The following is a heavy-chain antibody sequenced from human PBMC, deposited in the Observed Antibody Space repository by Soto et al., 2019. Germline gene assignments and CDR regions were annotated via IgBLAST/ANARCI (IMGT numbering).Heavy chain of an antibody. V-gene: IGHV1-18*01. CDR1: GYTFTSYG. D-gene: IGHD3-22*01. Sequence: GASVKVSCTASGYTFTSYGISWVRQAPGQGLEWMGWISAYNGNTNYAQKLQGRVTMTTDTSTSTAYMELRSLRSDDTAVYYCARGDSSGYYYLVYYYYGMDVWGQGTTVTVSS. CDR2: ISAYNGNT. CDR3: ARGDSSGYYYLVYYYYGMDV. J-gene: IGHJ6*02.